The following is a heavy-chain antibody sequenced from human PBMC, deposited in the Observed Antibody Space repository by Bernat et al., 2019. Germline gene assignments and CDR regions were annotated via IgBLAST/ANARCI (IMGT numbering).Heavy chain of an antibody. V-gene: IGHV4-61*01. J-gene: IGHJ4*02. Sequence: QVQLQESGPGLVKPSETLSLTCTVSGGSVSSGSYYWSWIRQPPGKGLEWIGYIYYSGSTNYNPSLKNRVTISVDTSKNQFSLKLSSVTAADTAVYFCARYTVGNPDYWGQGTLVTVSA. CDR2: IYYSGST. CDR1: GGSVSSGSYY. CDR3: ARYTVGNPDY. D-gene: IGHD4-23*01.